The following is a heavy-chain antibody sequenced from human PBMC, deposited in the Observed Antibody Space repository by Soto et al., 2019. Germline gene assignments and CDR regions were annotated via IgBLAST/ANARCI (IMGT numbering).Heavy chain of an antibody. CDR3: ARERETVTTSAFDI. CDR1: GGSFSGYY. Sequence: SETLSLTCAVYGGSFSGYYWSWIRQPPGKGLEWIGEINHSGSTNYNPSLKSRVTISVDTSKNQFSLKLSSVTAADTAVYYCARERETVTTSAFDIWGQGTMVTVS. CDR2: INHSGST. J-gene: IGHJ3*02. V-gene: IGHV4-34*01. D-gene: IGHD4-4*01.